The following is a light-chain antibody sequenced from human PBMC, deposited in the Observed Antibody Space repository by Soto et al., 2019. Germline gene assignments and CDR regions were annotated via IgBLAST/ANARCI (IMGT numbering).Light chain of an antibody. J-gene: IGLJ1*01. CDR1: SSDVGAYNY. CDR3: SSYTGSTTRYV. V-gene: IGLV2-14*01. CDR2: EVS. Sequence: QSALTQPASVSGSPGQSITISCTGTSSDVGAYNYVSWYQQHPGKAPKLMIYEVSNRPSGVSNRFSGSKSGNTASLTISGLQAEDEADYYCSSYTGSTTRYVFGTGTKVTVL.